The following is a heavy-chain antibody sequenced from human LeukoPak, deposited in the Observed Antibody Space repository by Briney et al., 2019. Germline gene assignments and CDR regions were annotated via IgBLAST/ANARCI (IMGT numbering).Heavy chain of an antibody. J-gene: IGHJ6*03. CDR1: GFTFGDVY. CDR3: TTGKRYYYYMDV. CDR2: IRNRGNGGTA. Sequence: PGRSLRLPCTASGFTFGDVYMSWFRQAPGKGLEWVGFIRNRGNGGTAEHAASVKGRFTISRDDSESIAYLQMDSLKTEDTAVYYCTTGKRYYYYMDVWGKGTTVTVSS. V-gene: IGHV3-49*03.